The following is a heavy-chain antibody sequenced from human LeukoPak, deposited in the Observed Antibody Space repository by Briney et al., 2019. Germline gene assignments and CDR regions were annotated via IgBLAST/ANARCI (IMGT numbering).Heavy chain of an antibody. CDR1: GFTFSNYA. J-gene: IGHJ4*02. D-gene: IGHD2-2*01. V-gene: IGHV3-21*01. CDR2: ISASSSYI. CDR3: ARPEYCSSTSCYDFKF. Sequence: GGSLRLSCAASGFTFSNYAMHWVRQAPGKGLEWVSSISASSSYIYYADSVKGRFTISRDNVKNSLYLQMNSLRAEDTAVYYCARPEYCSSTSCYDFKFWGQGALVTVSS.